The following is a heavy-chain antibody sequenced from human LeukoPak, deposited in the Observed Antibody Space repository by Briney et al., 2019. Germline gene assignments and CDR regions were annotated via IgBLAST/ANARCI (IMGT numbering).Heavy chain of an antibody. Sequence: ASVKVSCKASGGTFSSYAISWVRQAPGQGLEWMGGIIPIFGTANYAQKFQGRVTITTDESTSTAYMELSSLRSEDTAVYYCAFGQWPVRITGTWFDPWGQGTLVTVSS. CDR2: IIPIFGTA. CDR3: AFGQWPVRITGTWFDP. V-gene: IGHV1-69*05. D-gene: IGHD1/OR15-1a*01. J-gene: IGHJ5*02. CDR1: GGTFSSYA.